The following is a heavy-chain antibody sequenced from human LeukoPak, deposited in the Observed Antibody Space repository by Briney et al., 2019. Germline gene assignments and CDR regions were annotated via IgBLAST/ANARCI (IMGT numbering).Heavy chain of an antibody. CDR2: INHSGST. CDR1: GGSFSGYY. Sequence: SETLSLTCAVYGGSFSGYYWSWIRQPPGKGLEWIGEINHSGSTNYNPSLKSRVTISVDTSKNQFSLKLSSVTAAGTAVYYCARFLGSGWYGVDYWGQGTLVTVSS. D-gene: IGHD6-19*01. V-gene: IGHV4-34*01. J-gene: IGHJ4*02. CDR3: ARFLGSGWYGVDY.